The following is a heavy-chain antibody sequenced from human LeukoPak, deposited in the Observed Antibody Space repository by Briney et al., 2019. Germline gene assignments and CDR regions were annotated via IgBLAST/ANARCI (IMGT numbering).Heavy chain of an antibody. D-gene: IGHD1-26*01. Sequence: LRXSCAAXXXXXXXXXMSWXRXAPGXXLXXVXXXXXXIDAEPTDYAPPVKGRFTISRYHSKSTLYLQMNRLKTEHSAVYYCTTERNWELLRPYCVNIWGQGTTVTVSS. CDR2: XXXXIDAEPT. V-gene: IGHV3-15*01. CDR1: XXXXXXXX. J-gene: IGHJ6*02. CDR3: TTERNWELLRPYCVNI.